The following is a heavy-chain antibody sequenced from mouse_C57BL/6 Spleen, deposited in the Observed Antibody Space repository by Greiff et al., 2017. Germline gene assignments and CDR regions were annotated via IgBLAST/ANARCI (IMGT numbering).Heavy chain of an antibody. Sequence: VKLQESGPELVKPGASVKISCKASGYAFSSSWMNWVKQRPGKGLEWIGRIYPGDGDTNYNGKFKGKATLTADKSSSTAYMQLSSLTSEDSAVYFCARHGNWEYYAMDYWGQGTSVTVSS. CDR2: IYPGDGDT. V-gene: IGHV1-82*01. CDR1: GYAFSSSW. D-gene: IGHD2-1*01. J-gene: IGHJ4*01. CDR3: ARHGNWEYYAMDY.